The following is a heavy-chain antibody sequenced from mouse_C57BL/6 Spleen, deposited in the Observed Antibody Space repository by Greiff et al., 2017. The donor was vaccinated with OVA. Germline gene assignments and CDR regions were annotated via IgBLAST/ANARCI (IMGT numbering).Heavy chain of an antibody. CDR1: GFSLTSYG. D-gene: IGHD2-1*01. CDR2: IWSGGST. J-gene: IGHJ1*03. CDR3: ARNNYGNYVRYFDV. V-gene: IGHV2-2*01. Sequence: QVQLKQSGPGLVQPSQSLSITCTVSGFSLTSYGVHWVRQSPGKGLEWLGVIWSGGSTDYNAAFISRRSISKDNSKSQVFFKMNSLQADDTAIYYCARNNYGNYVRYFDVWGTGTTVTVSS.